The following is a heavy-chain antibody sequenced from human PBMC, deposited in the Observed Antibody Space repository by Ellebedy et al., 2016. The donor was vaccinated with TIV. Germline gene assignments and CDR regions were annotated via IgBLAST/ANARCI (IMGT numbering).Heavy chain of an antibody. CDR2: IKEDGSTK. Sequence: GGSLRLXXAASGFMFNNYWMHWVRQAPGKGLEWVANIKEDGSTKYYVDSVKGRFTISRDNAKNSLYLQMNSLRAEDTAVYYCARAIGAGDGTWGQGALVTVSS. V-gene: IGHV3-7*01. CDR3: ARAIGAGDGT. J-gene: IGHJ5*02. CDR1: GFMFNNYW. D-gene: IGHD2-15*01.